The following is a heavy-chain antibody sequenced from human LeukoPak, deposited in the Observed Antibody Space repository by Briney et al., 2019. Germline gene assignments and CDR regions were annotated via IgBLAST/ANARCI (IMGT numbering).Heavy chain of an antibody. CDR3: ARYSSSSWGYFHS. CDR1: GYSISSGYY. V-gene: IGHV4-38-2*02. Sequence: SETLSLTCTVSGYSISSGYYWGWIRQPPGKGLEWIGSIYHGGGTYYNPCLESRVTISLDTSKNHFSLKLTSVTAADTAVYYCARYSSSSWGYFHSWGQGILVTVSS. D-gene: IGHD6-6*01. CDR2: IYHGGGT. J-gene: IGHJ4*02.